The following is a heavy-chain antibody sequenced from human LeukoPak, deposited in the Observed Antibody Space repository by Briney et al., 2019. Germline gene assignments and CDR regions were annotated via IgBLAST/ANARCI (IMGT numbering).Heavy chain of an antibody. J-gene: IGHJ6*02. CDR1: GGTFSSYA. CDR3: ARFSSGWYDYYYYGMDV. V-gene: IGHV1-69*06. D-gene: IGHD6-19*01. CDR2: IIPIFGTA. Sequence: SVKVSCKASGGTFSSYAISWVRQAPGQGLEWMGGIIPIFGTANYAQKFQGRVTITADKSTSTAYMELSSLRSEDTAVYYCARFSSGWYDYYYYGMDVWGQGTTVTVSS.